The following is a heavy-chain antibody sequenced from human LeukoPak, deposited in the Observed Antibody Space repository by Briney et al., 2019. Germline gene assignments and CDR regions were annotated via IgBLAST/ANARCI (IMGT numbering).Heavy chain of an antibody. J-gene: IGHJ4*02. CDR3: ARVGDDILTGAPFDY. D-gene: IGHD3-9*01. CDR2: ISSSSSYI. Sequence: GGSLRLSCAASGFTFSSYSMNWVRQAPGKGLEWVSSISSSSSYIYYADSVKGRFTISRDNAKNSLYPQMNSLRAEDTAVYYCARVGDDILTGAPFDYWGQGTLVTVSS. CDR1: GFTFSSYS. V-gene: IGHV3-21*01.